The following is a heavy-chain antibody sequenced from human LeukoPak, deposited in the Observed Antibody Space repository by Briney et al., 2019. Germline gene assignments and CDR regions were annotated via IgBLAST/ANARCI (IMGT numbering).Heavy chain of an antibody. D-gene: IGHD3-22*01. CDR2: ISGSGGST. J-gene: IGHJ4*02. V-gene: IGHV3-23*01. Sequence: GGSLRLSCAASGFTFSSYSMNWVRQAPGKGLEWVSAISGSGGSTYYADSVKGRFTISRDNSKNTLYLQMNSLRAEDTAVYYCAKSMASWLSSGSNFDYWGQGTLVTVSS. CDR1: GFTFSSYS. CDR3: AKSMASWLSSGSNFDY.